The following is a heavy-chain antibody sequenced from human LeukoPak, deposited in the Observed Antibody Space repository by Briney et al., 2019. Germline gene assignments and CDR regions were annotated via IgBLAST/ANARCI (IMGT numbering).Heavy chain of an antibody. V-gene: IGHV1-2*02. Sequence: GASVKVSCKASGYTFTAYYMHWVRQAPGQGLEWMGWINPKSGGTNYAQKFQGRVTMTRDTSISTAYMELTRLRSDDTAVYYCARGGDFYDSSGYYDDAFDIWGRGTMVTVSS. CDR1: GYTFTAYY. CDR3: ARGGDFYDSSGYYDDAFDI. D-gene: IGHD3-22*01. J-gene: IGHJ3*02. CDR2: INPKSGGT.